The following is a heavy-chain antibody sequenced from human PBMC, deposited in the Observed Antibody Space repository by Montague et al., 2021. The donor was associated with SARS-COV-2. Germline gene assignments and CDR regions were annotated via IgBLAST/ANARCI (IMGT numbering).Heavy chain of an antibody. CDR1: GFTFSSYE. D-gene: IGHD3-9*01. J-gene: IGHJ4*02. CDR2: ISSSGSTI. Sequence: SLRLSCAASGFTFSSYEMNWVRQAPGKGLEWVSYISSSGSTIYYADSVXGRFTISRDNAKNSLYLQMNSLRAEDTAVYYCARDCAYYDILTGYSPKGGFDYWGQGTLVTVSS. V-gene: IGHV3-48*03. CDR3: ARDCAYYDILTGYSPKGGFDY.